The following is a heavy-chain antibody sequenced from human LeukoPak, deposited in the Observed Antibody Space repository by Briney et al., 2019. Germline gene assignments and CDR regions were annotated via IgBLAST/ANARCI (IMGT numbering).Heavy chain of an antibody. V-gene: IGHV3-9*01. D-gene: IGHD1-26*01. CDR1: GFTFDQYG. CDR3: VKDAHTEWDYLDY. Sequence: PGGSLRLSCAASGFTFDQYGMNWVRHAPGKGLEWVSGISWNSNNLDYADSVRGRFTISRDNAKNSLYLQMNSLKPEDTALYYCVKDAHTEWDYLDYWGQGTLVRVSS. CDR2: ISWNSNNL. J-gene: IGHJ4*02.